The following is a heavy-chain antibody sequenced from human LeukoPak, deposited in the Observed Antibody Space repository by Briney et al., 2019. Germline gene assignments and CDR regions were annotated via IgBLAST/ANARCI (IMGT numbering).Heavy chain of an antibody. Sequence: SEALSLTCAVYGGSFSGYYWSWIRQPPGKGLEWIGEINHSGSTNYNPSLKSRVTISVDTSKNQFSLKLSSVTAADTAVYYCARGGVVVVPAVWFDPWGQGTLVTVSS. CDR2: INHSGST. J-gene: IGHJ5*02. D-gene: IGHD2-2*01. CDR1: GGSFSGYY. V-gene: IGHV4-34*01. CDR3: ARGGVVVVPAVWFDP.